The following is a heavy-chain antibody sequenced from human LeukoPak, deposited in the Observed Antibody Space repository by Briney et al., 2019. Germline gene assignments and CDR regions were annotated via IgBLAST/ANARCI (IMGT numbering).Heavy chain of an antibody. Sequence: GSLGLSCAGSGFPFRSYAVHWVRPAPGKGLEYVSSINSKGEITYYANSVKDRFTISRDNSKNTVYLQMGSLRAEDMAVYYCARARRDGYNSYYFDYWGQGTLVTVSS. CDR2: INSKGEIT. CDR3: ARARRDGYNSYYFDY. CDR1: GFPFRSYA. D-gene: IGHD5-24*01. V-gene: IGHV3-64*01. J-gene: IGHJ4*02.